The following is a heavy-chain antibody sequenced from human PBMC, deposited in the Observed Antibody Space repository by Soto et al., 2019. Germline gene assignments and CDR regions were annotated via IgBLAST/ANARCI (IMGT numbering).Heavy chain of an antibody. CDR2: IYSGGST. CDR1: GFTVSSNY. CDR3: VASPGRLGASP. J-gene: IGHJ5*02. D-gene: IGHD3-16*01. Sequence: GGSLRLSCAASGFTVSSNYMSWVRQAPGKGLEWVSVIYSGGSTYYADSVKGRFTISRDNSKNTLYLQMNSLRVDDTAVYYCVASPGRLGASPWGQGTLVTVSS. V-gene: IGHV3-66*01.